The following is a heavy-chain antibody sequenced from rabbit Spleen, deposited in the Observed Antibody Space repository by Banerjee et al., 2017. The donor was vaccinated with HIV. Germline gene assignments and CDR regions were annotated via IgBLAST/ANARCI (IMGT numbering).Heavy chain of an antibody. J-gene: IGHJ3*01. D-gene: IGHD3-3*01. V-gene: IGHV1S43*01. CDR2: IDLLFGTT. Sequence: QEQLVETGGDLVKPGASLTLTCTVSGFSFSSGYDMCWVRQAPGKGLEWIGYIDLLFGTTCYANWVIGRFSIASHYVQNALYLHLYSLTDADTATYFCARGGGKTYDSLCFSLWVQGTLVTVS. CDR3: ARGGGKTYDSLCFSL. CDR1: GFSFSSGYD.